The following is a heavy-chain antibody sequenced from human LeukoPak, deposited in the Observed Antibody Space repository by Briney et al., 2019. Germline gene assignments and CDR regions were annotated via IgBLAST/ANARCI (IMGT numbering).Heavy chain of an antibody. J-gene: IGHJ4*02. CDR3: ARQPPFSYYYDSSGTNFDY. D-gene: IGHD3-22*01. V-gene: IGHV4-39*01. Sequence: SETLSLTCAVSGASISDSKYYWAWVRQTPGKGLEWIGSIYHSGSTYYNPSLKTRVTISVDTSNDQFSLRLRSVTAADTAVYYCARQPPFSYYYDSSGTNFDYRGQGTLVTVSS. CDR2: IYHSGST. CDR1: GASISDSKYY.